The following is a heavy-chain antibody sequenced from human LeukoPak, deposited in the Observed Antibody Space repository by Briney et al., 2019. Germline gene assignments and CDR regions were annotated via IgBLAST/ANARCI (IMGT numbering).Heavy chain of an antibody. Sequence: GASVKVSCKASGGTFISYTISWVRQAPGQGLEWMGGIIPIFNTAHYAQTFQGRVTITADASTSTAYMELNSLRSEDTAVYYCARDEQDSSSWYARWFDPWGQGTLVTVSS. D-gene: IGHD6-13*01. J-gene: IGHJ5*02. V-gene: IGHV1-69*13. CDR2: IIPIFNTA. CDR1: GGTFISYT. CDR3: ARDEQDSSSWYARWFDP.